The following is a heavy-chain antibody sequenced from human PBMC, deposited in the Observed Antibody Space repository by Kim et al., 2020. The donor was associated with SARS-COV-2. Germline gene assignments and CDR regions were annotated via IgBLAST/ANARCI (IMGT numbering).Heavy chain of an antibody. Sequence: NYTPSHKGRVTITVETSKNQFSLKLSSVTAADTAVYYCERGWGSQLYGMDVWGQGTTVTVSS. V-gene: IGHV4-34*01. CDR3: ERGWGSQLYGMDV. J-gene: IGHJ6*02. D-gene: IGHD2-2*01.